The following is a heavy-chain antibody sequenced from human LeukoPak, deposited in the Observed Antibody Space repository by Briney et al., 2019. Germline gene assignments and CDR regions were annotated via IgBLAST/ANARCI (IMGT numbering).Heavy chain of an antibody. CDR3: ARDEWYYDSSGYYYYRGAFDI. Sequence: GGSLRLSCAASGFTFSSYWMTWVRQAPGKGLEWVANINQDGSQKYYVDSVKGRFTISRDNAKNSLYLQMNSLRAEDTAVYYCARDEWYYDSSGYYYYRGAFDIWGQGTMVTVSS. D-gene: IGHD3-22*01. CDR1: GFTFSSYW. CDR2: INQDGSQK. V-gene: IGHV3-7*01. J-gene: IGHJ3*02.